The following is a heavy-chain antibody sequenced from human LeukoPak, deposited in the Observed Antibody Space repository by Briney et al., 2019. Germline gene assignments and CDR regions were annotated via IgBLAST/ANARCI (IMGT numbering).Heavy chain of an antibody. Sequence: ASVKVSCKASGYTFTSYGISWVRQAPGQGLEWMGWISAYNGNTNYAQKLQGRVTMTTDTSTSTAYMELRSLRSDDTAVYYCARDTPNYDYVWGSYRHVWAFDYWGQGTLVTVSS. CDR2: ISAYNGNT. J-gene: IGHJ4*02. V-gene: IGHV1-18*01. CDR3: ARDTPNYDYVWGSYRHVWAFDY. CDR1: GYTFTSYG. D-gene: IGHD3-16*02.